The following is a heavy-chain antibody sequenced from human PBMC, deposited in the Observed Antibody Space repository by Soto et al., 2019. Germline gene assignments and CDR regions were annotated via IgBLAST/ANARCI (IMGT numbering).Heavy chain of an antibody. V-gene: IGHV4-31*03. CDR2: IYYSGST. CDR3: ARVGGINWFDP. D-gene: IGHD1-20*01. J-gene: IGHJ5*02. CDR1: GGSISSVCYY. Sequence: SETLSLTCTVSGGSISSVCYYWSWIRQHPGKGLEWIGYIYYSGSTYYNPSLKSRVTISVDTSKNQFSLKLSSVTAADTAVYYCARVGGINWFDPWGQGTLVTVSS.